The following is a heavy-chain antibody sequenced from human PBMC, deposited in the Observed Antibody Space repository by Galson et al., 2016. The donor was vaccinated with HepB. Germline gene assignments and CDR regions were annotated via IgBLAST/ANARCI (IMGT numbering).Heavy chain of an antibody. J-gene: IGHJ3*01. Sequence: SLRLSCAASGFTFTDYAIHWVRQAPGKGLEWVADISYDGSNKFYLNSAKGRFTISRDNSKNTVYLQMNSLTTEDTAIYYCARTRDFWSGHYDAFDDWGQGTMVGVSS. V-gene: IGHV3-30-3*01. CDR3: ARTRDFWSGHYDAFDD. CDR2: ISYDGSNK. D-gene: IGHD3-3*01. CDR1: GFTFTDYA.